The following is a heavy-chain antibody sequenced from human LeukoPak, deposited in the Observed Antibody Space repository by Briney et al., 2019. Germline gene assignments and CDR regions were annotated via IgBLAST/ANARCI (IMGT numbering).Heavy chain of an antibody. J-gene: IGHJ6*03. CDR3: ARRLGGSSGWYEDPTYYMDV. CDR1: GGSFSSYY. V-gene: IGHV4-4*09. Sequence: MSSETLSLTCAVYGGSFSSYYWSWIRQPPGKGLEWIGYIYTSGSTNYNPSLKSRVTISVDTSKNQFSLKLSSVTAADTAVYYCARRLGGSSGWYEDPTYYMDVWGKGTTVTVSS. CDR2: IYTSGST. D-gene: IGHD6-19*01.